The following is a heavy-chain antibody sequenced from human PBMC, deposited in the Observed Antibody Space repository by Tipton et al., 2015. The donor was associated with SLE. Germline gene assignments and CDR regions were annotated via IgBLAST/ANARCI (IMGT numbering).Heavy chain of an antibody. CDR3: AKGEDYYYYYGMDV. V-gene: IGHV3-23*01. CDR1: GFTFSSYA. J-gene: IGHJ6*02. CDR2: ISGSGGST. Sequence: SLRLSCAASGFTFSSYAMSWVRQAPGKGLEWVSGISGSGGSTYYADSVKGRFTISRDNSKNTLYLQMNSLRAEDTAVYYCAKGEDYYYYYGMDVWGQGTTVTVSS.